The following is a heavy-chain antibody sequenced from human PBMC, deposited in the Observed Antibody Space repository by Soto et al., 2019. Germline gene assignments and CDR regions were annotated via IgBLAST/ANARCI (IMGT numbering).Heavy chain of an antibody. CDR1: GFTVSSNY. CDR2: IYSGGST. D-gene: IGHD1-1*01. CDR3: ARDIHRGNDPAVERVPQDS. Sequence: GGSLRLSCAASGFTVSSNYMYWVRQAPGKGLEWVSVIYSGGSTYYADSVKGRFTISRDNSKNTLYLQMDSLRAEDTAVYYCARDIHRGNDPAVERVPQDSGGQGTLVTVPS. V-gene: IGHV3-53*01. J-gene: IGHJ4*02.